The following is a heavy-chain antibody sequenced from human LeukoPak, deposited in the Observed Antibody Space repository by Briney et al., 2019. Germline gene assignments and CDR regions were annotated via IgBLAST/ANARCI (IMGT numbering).Heavy chain of an antibody. V-gene: IGHV4-39*01. CDR3: ARGREFYYDSSGYYFDY. CDR1: GGSISSRSYY. CDR2: IYYSGST. D-gene: IGHD3-22*01. J-gene: IGHJ4*02. Sequence: SETLSLTCSVSGGSISSRSYYWGWIRQPPGKGLEWIGSIYYSGSTYYNPSLKSRVTISVDTSKNQFSLKLSSVTAADTAVYYCARGREFYYDSSGYYFDYWGQGTLVTVSS.